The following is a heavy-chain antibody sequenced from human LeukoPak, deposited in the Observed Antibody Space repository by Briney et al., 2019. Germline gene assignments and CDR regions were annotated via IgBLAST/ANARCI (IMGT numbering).Heavy chain of an antibody. CDR3: AKDACIFNNCDPGGEYFQY. V-gene: IGHV3-30*02. J-gene: IGHJ1*01. CDR1: GFTFSSYG. D-gene: IGHD1-1*01. Sequence: GGSLRLSCAASGFTFSSYGMHWVRQAPGKGLEWVAFIRYDGSNKYYADSVKGRFTISRDNSKNTLYLQMNSLRAEDTALCFCAKDACIFNNCDPGGEYFQYWGQGTQVIVSS. CDR2: IRYDGSNK.